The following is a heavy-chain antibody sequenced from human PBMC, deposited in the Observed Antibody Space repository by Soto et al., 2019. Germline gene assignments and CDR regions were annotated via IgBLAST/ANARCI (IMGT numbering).Heavy chain of an antibody. CDR2: MNPNSGNT. CDR1: GYTFTSYD. CDR3: ERGQGSYYYHYMDV. Sequence: ASVKVSCKASGYTFTSYDINWVRQATGQGLEWMGWMNPNSGNTGYAQKFQGRVTMTRNTSISTAYMELSSLRSEDTAVYYCERGQGSYYYHYMDVWGKGTTVTVSS. V-gene: IGHV1-8*01. J-gene: IGHJ6*03.